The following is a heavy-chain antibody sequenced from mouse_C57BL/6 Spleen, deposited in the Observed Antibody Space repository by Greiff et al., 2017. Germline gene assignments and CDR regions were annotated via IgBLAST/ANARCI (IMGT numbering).Heavy chain of an antibody. CDR3: VRHGGNYVGYAMDY. CDR1: GFSFNTYA. D-gene: IGHD2-1*01. J-gene: IGHJ4*01. V-gene: IGHV10-1*01. CDR2: IRSKSNNYAT. Sequence: EVQLVESGGGLVQPKGSLKLSCAASGFSFNTYAMNWVRQAPGKGLEWVARIRSKSNNYATYYADSVKDRFTISRDDSESMLYLQMNNLKTEDTAMYYCVRHGGNYVGYAMDYWGQGTSVTVSS.